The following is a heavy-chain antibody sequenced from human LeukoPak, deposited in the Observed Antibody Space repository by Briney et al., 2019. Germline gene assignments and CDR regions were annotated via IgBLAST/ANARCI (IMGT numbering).Heavy chain of an antibody. CDR3: ARDDDYNPLVH. V-gene: IGHV1-18*01. Sequence: ASVKVSCKASGYTFTSYGITWVRQVPGQGLEWMGWINANNGNTNYAQNLQGRVTMTRDTSTSTAYMEVRSLRSDDTAVYYCARDDDYNPLVHWGQGTLVTVSS. CDR1: GYTFTSYG. J-gene: IGHJ4*02. CDR2: INANNGNT. D-gene: IGHD4/OR15-4a*01.